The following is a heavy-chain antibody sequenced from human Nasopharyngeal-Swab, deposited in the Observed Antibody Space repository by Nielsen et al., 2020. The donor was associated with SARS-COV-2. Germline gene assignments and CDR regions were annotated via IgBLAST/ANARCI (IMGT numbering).Heavy chain of an antibody. CDR3: ARAPAGWGSGWYG. J-gene: IGHJ4*02. D-gene: IGHD6-19*01. CDR1: GYTLTELS. Sequence: ASVKVSCKVSGYTLTELSMHWVRQAPGQGLEWMGWMNPNSGNTGYAQKFQGRVTMTRNTSISTAYMELSSLRSEDTAVYYCARAPAGWGSGWYGWGQGTLVTVSS. CDR2: MNPNSGNT. V-gene: IGHV1-8*01.